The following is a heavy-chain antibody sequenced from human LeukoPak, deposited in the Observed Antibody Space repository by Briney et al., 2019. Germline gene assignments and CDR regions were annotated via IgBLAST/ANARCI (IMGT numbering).Heavy chain of an antibody. D-gene: IGHD3-16*01. CDR3: AKAGGGGTYSFDY. J-gene: IGHJ4*02. Sequence: GGSLRLSCAVSGFTFSVNNMHWVRQAPGKGREWVTFIDHDGRQKFCADSVRGRFTISRDNSKNALYLHINSLRPEDTAVYYCAKAGGGGTYSFDYWGQGSLVTVSS. CDR2: IDHDGRQK. V-gene: IGHV3-30*02. CDR1: GFTFSVNN.